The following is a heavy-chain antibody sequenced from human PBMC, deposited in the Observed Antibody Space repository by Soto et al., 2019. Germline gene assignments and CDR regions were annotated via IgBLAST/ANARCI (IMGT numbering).Heavy chain of an antibody. CDR1: GFTVSSNY. Sequence: EVQLVETGGGLIQPGGSLRLSCAATGFTVSSNYMNWVRPAPGKGREWLSIIYIDGTTYYEDSVKGRFTISRDNFKNTLYLQMNNLRAEDTAVYYCAILSNWGQGTLVTVSS. D-gene: IGHD6-6*01. CDR2: IYIDGTT. J-gene: IGHJ4*02. V-gene: IGHV3-53*02. CDR3: AILSN.